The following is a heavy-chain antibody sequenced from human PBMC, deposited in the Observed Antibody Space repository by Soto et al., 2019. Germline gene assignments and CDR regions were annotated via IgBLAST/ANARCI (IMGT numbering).Heavy chain of an antibody. V-gene: IGHV4-31*03. CDR2: IYYSGST. Sequence: SDTLSLACTVSGGSISSGGDYWSWIRQHPGKGLEWIGYIYYSGSTYYNPSLKSRVTVSVDTSKNQFSLKLSSVTAADTAVYYCAREANWQLVLDYWGQGTLVTVSS. CDR3: AREANWQLVLDY. J-gene: IGHJ4*02. CDR1: GGSISSGGDY. D-gene: IGHD6-6*01.